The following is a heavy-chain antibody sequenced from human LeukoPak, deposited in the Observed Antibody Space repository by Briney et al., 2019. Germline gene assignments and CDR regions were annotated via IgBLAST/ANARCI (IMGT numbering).Heavy chain of an antibody. CDR2: INPNSGGT. D-gene: IGHD4-17*01. CDR3: ARATDLYYGDYVFGGGYYYGMDV. J-gene: IGHJ6*02. CDR1: GYTFTGYY. Sequence: AASVKVSCKASGYTFTGYYMHWVRQAPGQGLEWMGWINPNSGGTNYAQKFQGRVTMTRDTSISTAYMELSRLRSDDTAVYYCARATDLYYGDYVFGGGYYYGMDVWGQGTTVTVSS. V-gene: IGHV1-2*02.